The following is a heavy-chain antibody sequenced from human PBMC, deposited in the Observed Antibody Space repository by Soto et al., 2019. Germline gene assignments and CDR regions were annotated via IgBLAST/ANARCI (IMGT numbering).Heavy chain of an antibody. CDR2: ISAYNGNT. J-gene: IGHJ3*02. CDR3: ARDMITFGGDGVQGAFDI. Sequence: ASVKVSCKASGYTFTSYGISWVRQAPGQGLEWMGWISAYNGNTNYAQKLQGRVTMTTDTSTSTAYMELRSLRSDDTAVYYCARDMITFGGDGVQGAFDIWGQGTMVTVSS. V-gene: IGHV1-18*01. D-gene: IGHD3-16*01. CDR1: GYTFTSYG.